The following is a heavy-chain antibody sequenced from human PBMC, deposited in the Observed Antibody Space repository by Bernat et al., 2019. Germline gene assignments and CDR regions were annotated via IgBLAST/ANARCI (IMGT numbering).Heavy chain of an antibody. J-gene: IGHJ4*02. Sequence: QVQLVESGGGVVQPGRSLRLSCAVSGFTFSSHTLHWVRQAPGKGLEWVAFISYDGSNKYYAYSVKCRFTISRDNSKNTLYLQMNILRDEDTAVYYCAREGPTTVVSFDYWGQGTLVTVSS. CDR2: ISYDGSNK. CDR1: GFTFSSHT. CDR3: AREGPTTVVSFDY. D-gene: IGHD4-23*01. V-gene: IGHV3-30-3*01.